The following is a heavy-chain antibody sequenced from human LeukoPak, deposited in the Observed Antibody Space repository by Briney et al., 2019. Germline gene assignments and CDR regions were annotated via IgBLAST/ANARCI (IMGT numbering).Heavy chain of an antibody. CDR3: AKGQELDDGVIDS. Sequence: GRSLRLSCAASGFTFSSYGMHWVRQAPGKGLEWVSTIRGNGDSTHYADSVKGRFTISRDNSKNTLYLQMNSLRGEDSAIYYCAKGQELDDGVIDSWGQGTLVTVSS. V-gene: IGHV3-23*01. CDR1: GFTFSSYG. CDR2: IRGNGDST. D-gene: IGHD1-1*01. J-gene: IGHJ4*02.